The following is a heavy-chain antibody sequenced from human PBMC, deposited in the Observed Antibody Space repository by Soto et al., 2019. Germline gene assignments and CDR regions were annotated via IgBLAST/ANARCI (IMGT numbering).Heavy chain of an antibody. CDR3: ARGDATKIVVTTYYAMDV. CDR2: IIPVFGTP. J-gene: IGHJ6*02. D-gene: IGHD3-22*01. Sequence: QVQLVQSGAEVKKPGSSVKVSCTASGGSLSNFGISWVRQAPGQGLEWMGAIIPVFGTPNYAQKFQDRVTINADESTTTVYMEVRSLTSEDTAVYYCARGDATKIVVTTYYAMDVSVQGTTVTVSS. V-gene: IGHV1-69*12. CDR1: GGSLSNFG.